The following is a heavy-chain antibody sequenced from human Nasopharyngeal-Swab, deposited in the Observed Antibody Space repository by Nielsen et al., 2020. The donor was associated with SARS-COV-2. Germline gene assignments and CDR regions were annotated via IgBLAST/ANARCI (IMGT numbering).Heavy chain of an antibody. CDR2: INHSGST. Sequence: SGTPSLPLAVYGGFFRGYYWSWIRQPPGKGLEWIGEINHSGSTNYNPSLKSRVTISVDTSKNQFSLKLSSVTAADTAVYYCARGLYSFDIWGQGTMVTVSS. CDR3: ARGLYSFDI. V-gene: IGHV4-34*01. CDR1: GGFFRGYY. J-gene: IGHJ3*02. D-gene: IGHD2-2*02.